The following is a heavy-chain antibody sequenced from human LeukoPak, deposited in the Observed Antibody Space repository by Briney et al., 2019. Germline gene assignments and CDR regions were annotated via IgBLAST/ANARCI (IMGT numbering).Heavy chain of an antibody. J-gene: IGHJ5*02. D-gene: IGHD3-3*01. V-gene: IGHV1-2*02. Sequence: GASVKVSCKASGYTFTGYYMHWVRQAPGQGLEWMGWISPNSGGTNYAQKFQGRVTMTRDTSISTAYMELSRLRSDDTAVYYCARDDFWSGYYTGVSPKNWFDPWGQGTLVTVSS. CDR3: ARDDFWSGYYTGVSPKNWFDP. CDR1: GYTFTGYY. CDR2: ISPNSGGT.